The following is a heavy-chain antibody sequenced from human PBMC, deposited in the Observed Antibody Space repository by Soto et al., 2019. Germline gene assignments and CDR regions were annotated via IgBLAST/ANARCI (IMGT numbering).Heavy chain of an antibody. D-gene: IGHD4-17*01. Sequence: SETLSLTCTVSGGSISSYYWSWIRQPPGKGLEWIGYIYYSGSTNYNPSLKSRVTISVDTSKNQFSLKLSSVTAADTAMYYCARGVTTGTPFAYWGQGTLVIVSA. CDR2: IYYSGST. CDR3: ARGVTTGTPFAY. CDR1: GGSISSYY. V-gene: IGHV4-59*01. J-gene: IGHJ4*02.